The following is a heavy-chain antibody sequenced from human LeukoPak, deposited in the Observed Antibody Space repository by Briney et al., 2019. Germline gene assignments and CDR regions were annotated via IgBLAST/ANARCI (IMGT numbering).Heavy chain of an antibody. CDR2: ISAYNGNT. CDR1: GYTFTSYG. D-gene: IGHD3-22*01. CDR3: ATVSPSSGYYYFDY. Sequence: ASVKVSCKASGYTFTSYGISWVRQAPGQGLEWMGWISAYNGNTNYAQKFQGRVTMTEDTSTDTAYMELSSLRSEDTAVYYCATVSPSSGYYYFDYWGQGTTVTVSS. J-gene: IGHJ4*03. V-gene: IGHV1-18*01.